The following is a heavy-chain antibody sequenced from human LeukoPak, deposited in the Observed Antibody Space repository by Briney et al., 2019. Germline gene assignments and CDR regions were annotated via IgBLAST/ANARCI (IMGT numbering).Heavy chain of an antibody. CDR1: GGSFSGYY. Sequence: SETLSLTCAVYGGSFSGYYWSWIRQPPGKGLEWIGELNHSGSTNYNPSLKSRVTISVEASKNQFSLKLSSVTAADTAVYYCARPLGYCSSSSCPQPWFDPWGQGTLVTVSS. V-gene: IGHV4-34*01. CDR2: LNHSGST. D-gene: IGHD2-2*01. CDR3: ARPLGYCSSSSCPQPWFDP. J-gene: IGHJ5*02.